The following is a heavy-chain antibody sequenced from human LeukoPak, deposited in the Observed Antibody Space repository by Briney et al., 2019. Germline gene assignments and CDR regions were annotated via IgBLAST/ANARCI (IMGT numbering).Heavy chain of an antibody. CDR1: GFTFSSYA. CDR3: ARDIASCTHTTGYDIRFDS. D-gene: IGHD5-12*01. Sequence: PGGSLRLSCAASGFTFSSYAMNWVRQAPGRGLEWVSYIGPSGTAIYYADSVKGRFTISRDNARNSLYLQMNSLRAEDTAVYYCARDIASCTHTTGYDIRFDSWGQGTLVTVSS. CDR2: IGPSGTAI. J-gene: IGHJ5*01. V-gene: IGHV3-48*01.